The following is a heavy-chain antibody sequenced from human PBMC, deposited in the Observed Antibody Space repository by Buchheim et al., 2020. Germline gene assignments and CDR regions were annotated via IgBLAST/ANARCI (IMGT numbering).Heavy chain of an antibody. J-gene: IGHJ6*03. CDR1: GFSFSDSA. CDR3: TRSRGTGTMSLYNYYYMDV. V-gene: IGHV3-73*02. CDR2: IRSQANNYAT. D-gene: IGHD1-14*01. Sequence: EVQLVESGGGLVQPGGSLKLSCAASGFSFSDSAFQWVRQAPGKGLEWLGRIRSQANNYATAYGASVKGRFTISRDDPESKAYLQMNGLKIEDTAIYYCTRSRGTGTMSLYNYYYMDVWGIGTT.